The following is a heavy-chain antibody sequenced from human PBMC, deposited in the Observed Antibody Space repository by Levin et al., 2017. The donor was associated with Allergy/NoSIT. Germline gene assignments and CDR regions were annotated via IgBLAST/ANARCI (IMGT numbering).Heavy chain of an antibody. V-gene: IGHV3-48*03. CDR1: AFTFSSYE. J-gene: IGHJ4*02. Sequence: GGSLRLSCAASAFTFSSYEMNWVRQAPGKGLEWISYISGSGDTMYYADSVKGRFTISRDNAKKSLYLQMNSLRVEDTALYYCARETSDHLDYWGQGTLVTVSS. CDR2: ISGSGDTM. D-gene: IGHD1-14*01. CDR3: ARETSDHLDY.